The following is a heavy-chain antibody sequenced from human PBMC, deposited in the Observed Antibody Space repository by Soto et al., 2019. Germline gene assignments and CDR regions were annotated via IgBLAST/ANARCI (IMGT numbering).Heavy chain of an antibody. CDR3: ARGSAISSEPFDP. CDR1: GFTVSSNY. D-gene: IGHD2-21*01. V-gene: IGHV3-53*01. CDR2: IYSGGST. J-gene: IGHJ5*02. Sequence: GSLRLSCAASGFTVSSNYMSWVRQAPGKGLEWVSVIYSGGSTYYADSVKGRFTISRDNSKNTLYLQMNSLRAEDTAVYYYARGSAISSEPFDPWGQGTLVTVSS.